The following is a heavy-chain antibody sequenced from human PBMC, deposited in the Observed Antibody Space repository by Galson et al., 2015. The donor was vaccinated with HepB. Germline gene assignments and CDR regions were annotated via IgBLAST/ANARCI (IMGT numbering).Heavy chain of an antibody. D-gene: IGHD4-17*01. J-gene: IGHJ5*02. CDR3: ARIVSGDYAPNWFDP. CDR1: GYTFTSYA. Sequence: SVKVSCKASGYTFTSYAMHWVRQAPGQRLEWMGWINAGNGNTKYSQKFQGRVTITRDTSASTAYMELSSLRSEDTAVYYCARIVSGDYAPNWFDPWGQGTLVTVSS. CDR2: INAGNGNT. V-gene: IGHV1-3*01.